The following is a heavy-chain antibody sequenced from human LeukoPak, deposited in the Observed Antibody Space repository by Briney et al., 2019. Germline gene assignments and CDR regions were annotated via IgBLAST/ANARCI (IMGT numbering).Heavy chain of an antibody. CDR1: GGTFSSYA. Sequence: ASVKVSCKASGGTFSSYAISWVRQATGQGLEWMGWMNPNSGNTGYAQKFQGRVTITRNTSISTAYMELSSLRSEDTAMYYCATFRWIAYSNWFDPWGQGTLVTVSP. V-gene: IGHV1-8*03. J-gene: IGHJ5*02. CDR3: ATFRWIAYSNWFDP. CDR2: MNPNSGNT. D-gene: IGHD3-3*01.